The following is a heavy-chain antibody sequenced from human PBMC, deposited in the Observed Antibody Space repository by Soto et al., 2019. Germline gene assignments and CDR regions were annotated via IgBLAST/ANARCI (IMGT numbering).Heavy chain of an antibody. Sequence: EVQLVESGGGLVQPGGSLRLSCAISGFTFSSFGMNWVRQAPGKGLEWISYISSGIITIYYADSVKGRFTISRDNAKNSLYLQMNSPRAEDTAVYYCARDGSHGDFDYWGQGTLVTVSS. CDR2: ISSGIITI. CDR3: ARDGSHGDFDY. D-gene: IGHD3-10*01. J-gene: IGHJ4*02. CDR1: GFTFSSFG. V-gene: IGHV3-48*01.